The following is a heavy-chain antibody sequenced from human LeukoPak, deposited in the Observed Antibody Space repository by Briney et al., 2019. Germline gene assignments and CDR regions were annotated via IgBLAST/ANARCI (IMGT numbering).Heavy chain of an antibody. V-gene: IGHV1-18*01. CDR2: ISAYNGNT. CDR3: ARSSYYYDSSGYYWVDWFDP. CDR1: GYTFTSYG. D-gene: IGHD3-22*01. Sequence: GASVRVSCKASGYTFTSYGISWVRQAPGQGLEWMGWISAYNGNTNYAQKLQGRVTMTTDTSTSTAYMELRSLRSDDTAVYYCARSSYYYDSSGYYWVDWFDPWGQGTLVTVSS. J-gene: IGHJ5*02.